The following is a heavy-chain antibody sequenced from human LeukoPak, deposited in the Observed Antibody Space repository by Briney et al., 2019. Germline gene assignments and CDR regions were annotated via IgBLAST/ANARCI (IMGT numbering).Heavy chain of an antibody. CDR2: ISYDGNNK. D-gene: IGHD3-22*01. CDR1: GFTFSIYG. V-gene: IGHV3-30*18. J-gene: IGHJ3*02. CDR3: AKDLKSLYYKDSSGYFDAFDI. Sequence: PGGSLRLSCAASGFTFSIYGMHWVRQAPRQGLEWVAVISYDGNNKYSADSVKGRFTTSRDNSMNTLYLQMNSLRAEDPAVYYCAKDLKSLYYKDSSGYFDAFDIWGQGTMVTVSS.